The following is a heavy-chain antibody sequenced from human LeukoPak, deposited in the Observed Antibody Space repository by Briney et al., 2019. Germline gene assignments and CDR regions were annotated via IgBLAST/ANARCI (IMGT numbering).Heavy chain of an antibody. Sequence: SETLSLTCTVSGRSISSSSYYWGWIRQPPGKGLEWMGSIYYSGSTYYNPSLKSRVTISVDTSKNQFSLKLSSVTAADTAVYYCARREVTYYYGSGSDGYFDYWGQGTLVTVSS. CDR1: GRSISSSSYY. V-gene: IGHV4-39*01. CDR2: IYYSGST. J-gene: IGHJ4*02. D-gene: IGHD3-10*01. CDR3: ARREVTYYYGSGSDGYFDY.